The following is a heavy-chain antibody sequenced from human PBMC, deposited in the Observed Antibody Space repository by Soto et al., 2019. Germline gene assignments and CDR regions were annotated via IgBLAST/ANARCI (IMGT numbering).Heavy chain of an antibody. J-gene: IGHJ4*02. CDR1: GFTFSSYA. CDR3: AQDISVRIITFRGVIVRGGY. Sequence: PGGSLRLSCAASGFTFSSYAMNWVRQAPGKGLEWVSAISGSGGSTYYADSVKGRFTISRDNSKNTLYLQMNSLRAEDTAVYSFAQDISVRIITFRGVIVRGGYWGQGTLVTVSS. D-gene: IGHD3-16*02. V-gene: IGHV3-23*01. CDR2: ISGSGGST.